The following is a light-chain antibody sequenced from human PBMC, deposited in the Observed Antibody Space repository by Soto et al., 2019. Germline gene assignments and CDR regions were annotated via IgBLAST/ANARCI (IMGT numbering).Light chain of an antibody. J-gene: IGKJ3*01. CDR2: AAS. V-gene: IGKV1-27*01. CDR3: QKYNGVPLS. Sequence: DIQVAQFPSSLSASVGDRDTITCRASQAIGNYLAWYQQKPGKVPKLLIYAASTLQSGVPSRFSGSRSGTDFTLTVSSLQPEDVATYYCQKYNGVPLSFGPGTKVEIK. CDR1: QAIGNY.